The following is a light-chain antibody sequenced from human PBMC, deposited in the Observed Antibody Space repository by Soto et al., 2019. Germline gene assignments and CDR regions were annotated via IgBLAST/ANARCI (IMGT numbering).Light chain of an antibody. V-gene: IGKV3-20*01. CDR2: GAS. Sequence: EIVLTQSPGTLSLSPGERASLSCRASQSVISSYLAWYQQKPGQAPRLLIYGASNRATGIPDRFSGSGSGTDFTLTISSLEPEDFALYFCQQYHSSPPTFTFGQGTKLE. CDR3: QQYHSSPPTFT. CDR1: QSVISSY. J-gene: IGKJ2*01.